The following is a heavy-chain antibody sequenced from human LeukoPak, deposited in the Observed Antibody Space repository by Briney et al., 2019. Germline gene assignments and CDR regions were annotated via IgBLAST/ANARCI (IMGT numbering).Heavy chain of an antibody. CDR1: GFTFSNYG. D-gene: IGHD2-8*01. CDR3: TEHPLGFCTRATCRYLDS. V-gene: IGHV3-30*02. CDR2: IWYDGSNR. J-gene: IGHJ4*02. Sequence: GGSLRLSCAASGFTFSNYGMHWVRQAPGKGLEWVAFIWYDGSNRYYADSVKGRFTISRDNSENTLFLQMSSLRTEDTAVYYCTEHPLGFCTRATCRYLDSWGQGTLVTVSS.